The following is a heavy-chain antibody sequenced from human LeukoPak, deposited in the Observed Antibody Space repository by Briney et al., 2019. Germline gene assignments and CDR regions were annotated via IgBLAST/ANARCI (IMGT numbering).Heavy chain of an antibody. Sequence: PGGSLRLSCAASGVTFSSYGMHWVRQAPGEGREGVAFIRYDGSNKYYADSVKGRFTISRDNSKNTLYLQMNSLRAEDTAVYYCAKGYGVVPAASGHWGQGTLVTVSS. D-gene: IGHD2-2*01. V-gene: IGHV3-30*02. CDR1: GVTFSSYG. CDR2: IRYDGSNK. J-gene: IGHJ4*02. CDR3: AKGYGVVPAASGH.